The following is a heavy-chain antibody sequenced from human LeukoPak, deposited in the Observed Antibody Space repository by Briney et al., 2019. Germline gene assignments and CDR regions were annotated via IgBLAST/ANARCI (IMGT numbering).Heavy chain of an antibody. V-gene: IGHV3-30*02. D-gene: IGHD2-2*01. CDR1: GFTFSSYG. Sequence: GGSLRLSCAASGFTFSSYGMHWVRQAPGKGLEWVAFIRYDGSNKYYADSVKGRFTISRDNSKNTLYLQMNSLRAEDTAVYYCAKDSRYCSSTSCYPEPRWFDPWGQGTLVTVSS. J-gene: IGHJ5*02. CDR3: AKDSRYCSSTSCYPEPRWFDP. CDR2: IRYDGSNK.